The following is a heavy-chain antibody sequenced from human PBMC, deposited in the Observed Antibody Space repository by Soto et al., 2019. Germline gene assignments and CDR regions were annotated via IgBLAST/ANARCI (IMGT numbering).Heavy chain of an antibody. V-gene: IGHV4-61*01. CDR1: GGSVSSGSYY. J-gene: IGHJ4*02. Sequence: SETLSLTCTVSGGSVSSGSYYWSWIRQPPGEGLDWIGWVFHSGSTKYNASLKSRVTISVDRSKNQFSLNLSYVTAADTAVYYCARDSSGRYDYWGQGNLVTVSS. CDR2: VFHSGST. D-gene: IGHD1-26*01. CDR3: ARDSSGRYDY.